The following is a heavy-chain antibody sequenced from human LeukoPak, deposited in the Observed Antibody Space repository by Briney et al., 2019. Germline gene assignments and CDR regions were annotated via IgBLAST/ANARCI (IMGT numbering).Heavy chain of an antibody. CDR1: GSTFSSYW. Sequence: GGSLRLSCAASGSTFSSYWMSWVRQAPGKGLEWVANIKQDGGEKYYVDSVEGRFTISRDNAKTSLYLQMTSLRAEDTAVYYCARDKYLDSTTYYPRFDYWGQGILVTVSS. CDR2: IKQDGGEK. CDR3: ARDKYLDSTTYYPRFDY. V-gene: IGHV3-7*04. D-gene: IGHD2/OR15-2a*01. J-gene: IGHJ4*02.